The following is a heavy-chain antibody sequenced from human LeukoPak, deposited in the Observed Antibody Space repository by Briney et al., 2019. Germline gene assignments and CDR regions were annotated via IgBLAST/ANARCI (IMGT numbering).Heavy chain of an antibody. D-gene: IGHD4-17*01. V-gene: IGHV5-51*01. CDR1: GSTFTIYW. CDR3: ASQTMTTVTTYRTVFAFDV. J-gene: IGHJ3*01. CDR2: IYAADSDT. Sequence: GGSLEFPGQGSGSTFTIYWIGWARKLHGKGLEWMGIIYAADSDTTYSPSFQVQVTISADNSIRTVYLQWSSLKASYTAMYYCASQTMTTVTTYRTVFAFDVWGQGTMVTVSS.